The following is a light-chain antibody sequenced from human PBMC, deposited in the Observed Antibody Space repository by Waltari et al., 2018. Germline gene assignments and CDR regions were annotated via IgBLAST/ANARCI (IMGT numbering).Light chain of an antibody. CDR2: EDN. J-gene: IGLJ3*02. V-gene: IGLV6-57*01. Sequence: NFMLTQPHSVSESPGKTVTISCTRSSGRLASNYVQLYQQRPGSSPTTVIYEDNQRPSGVPDRFSGSIDSSSNSASLTISGLKTEDEADYYCQSYDSSNPWVFGGGTKLTVL. CDR1: SGRLASNY. CDR3: QSYDSSNPWV.